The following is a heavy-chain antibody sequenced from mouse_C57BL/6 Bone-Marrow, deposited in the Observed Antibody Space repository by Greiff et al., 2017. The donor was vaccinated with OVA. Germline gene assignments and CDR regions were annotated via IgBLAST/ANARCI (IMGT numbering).Heavy chain of an antibody. CDR2: ISSGSSTI. CDR3: ARRYYGYAMDY. V-gene: IGHV5-17*01. J-gene: IGHJ4*01. D-gene: IGHD1-1*01. CDR1: GFTFSDYG. Sequence: EVKLVESGGGLVKPGGSLKLSCAASGFTFSDYGMHWVRQAPEKGLEWVAYISSGSSTIYYADTVKGRFTISRDNAKNTLFLQMTSLRSEDTAMYYCARRYYGYAMDYWGQGTSVTVSS.